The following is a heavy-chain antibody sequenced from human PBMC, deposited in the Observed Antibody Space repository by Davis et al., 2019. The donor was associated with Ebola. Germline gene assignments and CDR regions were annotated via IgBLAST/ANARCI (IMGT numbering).Heavy chain of an antibody. CDR1: GGSISSGGYS. D-gene: IGHD3-22*01. V-gene: IGHV4-30-2*01. J-gene: IGHJ4*02. CDR2: IYHSGST. CDR3: ARAPRWYYDSSGYFDY. Sequence: SETLSLTCTVSGGSISSGGYSWSWIRQPPGKGLEWIGYIYHSGSTYYNPSLKSRVTISVDRSKNQFSLKLSSVTAADTAVYYCARAPRWYYDSSGYFDYWGQGTLVTVSS.